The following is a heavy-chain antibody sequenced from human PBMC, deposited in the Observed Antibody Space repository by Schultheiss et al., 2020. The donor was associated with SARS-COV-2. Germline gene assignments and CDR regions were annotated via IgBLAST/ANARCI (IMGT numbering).Heavy chain of an antibody. D-gene: IGHD1-1*01. CDR1: GFTFTSSA. J-gene: IGHJ5*02. Sequence: SVKVSCKASGFTFTSSAMQWVRQARGQRLEWIGWIVVGSGNTNYAQKFQERVTITRDMSTSTAYMELRSLRSDDTAVYYCARDANAFDPWGQGTLVTVSS. V-gene: IGHV1-58*02. CDR2: IVVGSGNT. CDR3: ARDANAFDP.